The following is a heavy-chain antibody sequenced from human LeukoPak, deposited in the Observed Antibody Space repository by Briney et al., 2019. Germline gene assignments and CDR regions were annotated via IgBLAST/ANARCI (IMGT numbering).Heavy chain of an antibody. V-gene: IGHV3-30*04. J-gene: IGHJ4*02. CDR1: GFTFSSYA. CDR2: ISYDGSNK. Sequence: GGSLRLSCAASGFTFSSYAMHWVRQAPGKGLEWVAVISYDGSNKYYADSVKGRFTISRDNSKNTLYLQMNSLRAEDTAVYYCTRRQWLVNDYWGQGTLVTVSS. CDR3: TRRQWLVNDY. D-gene: IGHD6-19*01.